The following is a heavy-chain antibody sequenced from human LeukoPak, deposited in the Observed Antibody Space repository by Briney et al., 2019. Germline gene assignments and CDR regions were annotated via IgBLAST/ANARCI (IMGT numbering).Heavy chain of an antibody. V-gene: IGHV3-23*01. J-gene: IGHJ4*02. CDR3: AKWSGFGND. Sequence: GGSLRLSCAASGFTFSSNSMTWVRQTPGKGLEWVSGISGSGDSTYYADSVKGRFTISRDNSRNTLYLQMSSLRAEDTAVYYCAKWSGFGNDWGQGTLVTVSS. CDR1: GFTFSSNS. CDR2: ISGSGDST. D-gene: IGHD3-10*01.